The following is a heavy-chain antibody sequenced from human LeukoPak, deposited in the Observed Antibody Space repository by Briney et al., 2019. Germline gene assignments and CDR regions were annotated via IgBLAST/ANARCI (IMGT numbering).Heavy chain of an antibody. CDR2: KNPNSGNS. J-gene: IGHJ4*02. V-gene: IGHV1-8*01. Sequence: GASVKVSCKASGYTFTNYDINWVRQATGQGLEWMGYKNPNSGNSAYAQKFQGRVTITTDASITTAYMELRSLRSDDTAVYYCAREHYSNYLFDYWGQGTLVTVSS. D-gene: IGHD4-11*01. CDR1: GYTFTNYD. CDR3: AREHYSNYLFDY.